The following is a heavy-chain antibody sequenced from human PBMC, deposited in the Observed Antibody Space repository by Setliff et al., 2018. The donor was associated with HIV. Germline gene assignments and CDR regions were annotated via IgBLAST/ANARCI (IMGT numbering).Heavy chain of an antibody. Sequence: GASVKVSCKTSGVSFSGYAISWVRQAPGQGLEWMGGIIPVFGSGNYAERFQPRLTITADASTSTVYMELSSLRSDDTAVYYCARMSADIPLGDWGRGTLVTVSS. V-gene: IGHV1-69*13. CDR1: GVSFSGYA. CDR2: IIPVFGSG. CDR3: ARMSADIPLGD. J-gene: IGHJ4*02. D-gene: IGHD3-16*01.